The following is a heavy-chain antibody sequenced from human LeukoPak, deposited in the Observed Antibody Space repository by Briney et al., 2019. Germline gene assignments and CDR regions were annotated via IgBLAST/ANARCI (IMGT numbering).Heavy chain of an antibody. V-gene: IGHV7-4-1*02. Sequence: ASVKVSCKTSGYTFTTYPMNWVRQAPGQGLEWMGWINTNTGNPTYAQGFTGRFVFSLDTSVSTANLQITSLKAEDTAVYYCARDPPRSHGAFDIWGQGTMVTVSS. J-gene: IGHJ3*02. CDR2: INTNTGNP. D-gene: IGHD1-26*01. CDR1: GYTFTTYP. CDR3: ARDPPRSHGAFDI.